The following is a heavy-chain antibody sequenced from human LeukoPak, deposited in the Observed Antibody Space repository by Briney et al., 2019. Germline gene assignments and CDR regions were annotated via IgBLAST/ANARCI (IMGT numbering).Heavy chain of an antibody. CDR2: INWNSGST. V-gene: IGHV3-20*04. CDR3: ARLGVGATRDAFDI. Sequence: GGSLRLSCAASGFTFDDYGMSWVRQAPGKGLEWVSGINWNSGSTGYADSVKGRFTISRDNAKNSLYLQMHSLRAEDTALYYCARLGVGATRDAFDIWGQGTMVTVCS. D-gene: IGHD1-26*01. CDR1: GFTFDDYG. J-gene: IGHJ3*02.